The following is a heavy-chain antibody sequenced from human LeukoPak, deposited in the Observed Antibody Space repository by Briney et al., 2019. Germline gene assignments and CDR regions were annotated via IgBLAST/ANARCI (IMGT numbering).Heavy chain of an antibody. CDR1: GYTFTSYD. CDR2: IIPIFGTA. J-gene: IGHJ4*02. Sequence: SVKVSCKASGYTFTSYDINWVRQAPGQGLEWMGGIIPIFGTANYAQKFQGRVTITADESTSTAYMELNSLRSEDTAVYYCARSYSGYDPTFDYWGQGTLVTVSS. V-gene: IGHV1-69*13. CDR3: ARSYSGYDPTFDY. D-gene: IGHD5-12*01.